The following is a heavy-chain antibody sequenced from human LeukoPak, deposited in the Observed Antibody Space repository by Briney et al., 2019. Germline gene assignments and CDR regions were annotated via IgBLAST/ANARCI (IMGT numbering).Heavy chain of an antibody. D-gene: IGHD5-12*01. CDR3: ARAPVIDSGYDY. J-gene: IGHJ4*02. CDR2: INHSGST. CDR1: GGSFRGYY. Sequence: SETLSLTCAVYGGSFRGYYWSWIRQPPGKGLEWIGEINHSGSTNYNPSLKSRVTISVDTSKNQFSLKLSSVTAADTAVYYCARAPVIDSGYDYWGQGTLVTVSS. V-gene: IGHV4-34*01.